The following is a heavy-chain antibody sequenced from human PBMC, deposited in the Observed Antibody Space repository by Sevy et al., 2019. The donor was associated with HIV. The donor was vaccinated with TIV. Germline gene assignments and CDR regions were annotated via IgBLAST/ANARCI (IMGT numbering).Heavy chain of an antibody. CDR3: ARDKSTTADYGMDV. J-gene: IGHJ6*02. D-gene: IGHD5-12*01. CDR2: ISRSSSYI. CDR1: EFTFSSYS. Sequence: GGSLRLSCAASEFTFSSYSMNWVRQAPGKGLEWVSAISRSSSYIYYADSVKGRFTISRDNAKKSLFLQMNSLRAEDTAVYYCARDKSTTADYGMDVWGQGTTVTVSS. V-gene: IGHV3-21*01.